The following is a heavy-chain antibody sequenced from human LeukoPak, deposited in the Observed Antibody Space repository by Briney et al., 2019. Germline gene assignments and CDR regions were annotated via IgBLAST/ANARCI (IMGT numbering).Heavy chain of an antibody. CDR3: ARDGVDTAMVIYYYYGMDV. Sequence: PGGSLRLSCAASGFTFSSYSMNWVRQAPGKGLEWVSYISSSSSTIYYADSVKGRFTISRDNAKNSLYLQMNSLRAEDTAVYYCARDGVDTAMVIYYYYGMDVWGQGTTVTVSS. CDR1: GFTFSSYS. D-gene: IGHD5-18*01. V-gene: IGHV3-48*04. J-gene: IGHJ6*02. CDR2: ISSSSSTI.